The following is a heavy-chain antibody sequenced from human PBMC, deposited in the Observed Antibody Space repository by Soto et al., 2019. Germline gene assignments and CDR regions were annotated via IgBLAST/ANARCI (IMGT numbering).Heavy chain of an antibody. V-gene: IGHV4-59*01. Sequence: PSETQSLTCTVSGGSISSYYWSWIRQPPGKGLEWIGYIYYSGSTNYNPSLKSRVTISVDTSKNQFSLKLSSVTAADTAVYYCARDNDFWSGTNWFDPWGQGTLVTVSS. CDR1: GGSISSYY. D-gene: IGHD3-3*01. CDR2: IYYSGST. J-gene: IGHJ5*02. CDR3: ARDNDFWSGTNWFDP.